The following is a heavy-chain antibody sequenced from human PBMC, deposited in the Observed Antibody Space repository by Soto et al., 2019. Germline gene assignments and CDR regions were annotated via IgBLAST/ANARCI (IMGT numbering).Heavy chain of an antibody. CDR2: IYYSGST. Sequence: TLSLPCTVSGGSVSSGCYYWSWIRQHPGKGLEWIWYIYYSGSTYFNPSLNSRVTISVDTSKNQFSLQLSSLTAADTAVYYRARAGHSSSSEGANWFDPWGQGNLVTVS. V-gene: IGHV4-31*03. CDR1: GGSVSSGCYY. D-gene: IGHD6-6*01. CDR3: ARAGHSSSSEGANWFDP. J-gene: IGHJ5*02.